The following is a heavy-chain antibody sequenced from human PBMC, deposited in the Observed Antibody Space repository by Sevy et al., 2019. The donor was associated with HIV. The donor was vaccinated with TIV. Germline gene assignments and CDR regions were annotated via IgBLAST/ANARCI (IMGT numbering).Heavy chain of an antibody. V-gene: IGHV1-69*13. CDR2: IIPIFGTA. CDR1: GGTFSSYA. D-gene: IGHD5-12*01. J-gene: IGHJ4*02. Sequence: ASVKVSCKASGGTFSSYAINWVRQAPGQGLEWMGGIIPIFGTANYAQKFQGRVTITADESTSTAYMELSSLRSEDTAVYYCARDPDGYNIPYYFDYWGQGTLVTVSS. CDR3: ARDPDGYNIPYYFDY.